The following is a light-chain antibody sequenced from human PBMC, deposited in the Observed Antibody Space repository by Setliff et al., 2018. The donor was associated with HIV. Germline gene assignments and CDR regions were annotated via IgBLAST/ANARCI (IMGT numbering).Light chain of an antibody. V-gene: IGLV2-14*01. CDR3: SSYTGRSTFV. CDR1: SSDVGGYNY. Sequence: QSALTQPASVSGSPGQSITISCTGTSSDVGGYNYVSWYQQHPGKAPKLMIYDVTKRPSGVSYRFSGSKSGNTASLTISGLQSEDEADYYCSSYTGRSTFVFGTGTKVTVL. J-gene: IGLJ1*01. CDR2: DVT.